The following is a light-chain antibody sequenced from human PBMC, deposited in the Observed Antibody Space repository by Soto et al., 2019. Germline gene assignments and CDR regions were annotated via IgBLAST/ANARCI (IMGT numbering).Light chain of an antibody. CDR3: AAWDDSLNGRV. V-gene: IGLV1-44*01. CDR1: SSNIGSNT. Sequence: QSALTQPPSASGTPGQRVTISCSGSSSNIGSNTVNWYQHLPGTAPKLLIYTNNQRPSGVPDRFSGSKSGTSASLAISGLQSEDEADYYCAAWDDSLNGRVFGGGTKLTVL. J-gene: IGLJ2*01. CDR2: TNN.